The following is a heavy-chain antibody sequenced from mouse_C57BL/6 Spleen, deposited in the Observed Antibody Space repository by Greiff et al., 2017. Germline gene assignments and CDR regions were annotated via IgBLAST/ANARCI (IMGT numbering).Heavy chain of an antibody. Sequence: QVQLQQSGAELVKPGASVKISCKASGYAFSSYWMNWVKQRPGKGLEWIGQIYPGDGDTNYNGKFKGKATLTAYKSSSTAYMQLSSLTSEDSAVYFCARSDYDGGTWFAYWGQGTLVTVSA. D-gene: IGHD2-4*01. CDR2: IYPGDGDT. J-gene: IGHJ3*01. CDR1: GYAFSSYW. V-gene: IGHV1-80*01. CDR3: ARSDYDGGTWFAY.